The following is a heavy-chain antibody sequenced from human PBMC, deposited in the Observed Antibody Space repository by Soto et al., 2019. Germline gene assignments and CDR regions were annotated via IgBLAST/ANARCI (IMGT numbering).Heavy chain of an antibody. CDR1: GFNFNNYA. Sequence: EVQLLESGGGLVQAGGSLRLSCAASGFNFNNYAMTWVRQAPGKGLEWVSAISGGGDTTAYADSVKGRFTVSRDGSKNTLTMLMTRPRAEVPAQYYGAKERASSGSLTHRVDYWGQGTLVTGSS. CDR2: ISGGGDTT. V-gene: IGHV3-23*01. D-gene: IGHD3-10*01. CDR3: AKERASSGSLTHRVDY. J-gene: IGHJ4*02.